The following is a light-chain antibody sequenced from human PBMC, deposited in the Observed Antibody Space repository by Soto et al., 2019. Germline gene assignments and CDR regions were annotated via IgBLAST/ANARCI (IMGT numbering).Light chain of an antibody. V-gene: IGKV3-20*01. Sequence: ENVLTQSPDILSLSPGERVTLSCRASQSISNNYLAWYQQKPGQAPRVLIYGASSSATGIPDRFSGSGSGTDFTLTISTLQPEDFALYYCQQYGRSLPTFGRGTKLEIK. CDR2: GAS. CDR1: QSISNNY. CDR3: QQYGRSLPT. J-gene: IGKJ2*01.